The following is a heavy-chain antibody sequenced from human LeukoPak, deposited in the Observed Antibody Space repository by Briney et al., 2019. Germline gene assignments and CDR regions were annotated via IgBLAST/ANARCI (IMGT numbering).Heavy chain of an antibody. V-gene: IGHV3-21*01. D-gene: IGHD6-13*01. Sequence: GGSLRLSCAASGFTFSSYSMNWVRQAPGKGLEWVSSISSSSSYIYYADSVKGRFTISRDISKNTVYLQMNSLRAEDTAVYYCARGRNYGSSVYYFDFWGQGTLVTVSS. CDR1: GFTFSSYS. CDR2: ISSSSSYI. J-gene: IGHJ4*02. CDR3: ARGRNYGSSVYYFDF.